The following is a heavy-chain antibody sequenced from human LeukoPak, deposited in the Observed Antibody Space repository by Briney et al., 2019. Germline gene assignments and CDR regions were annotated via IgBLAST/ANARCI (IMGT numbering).Heavy chain of an antibody. Sequence: GGSLRLSCVASGFTFSIYTMSWVRQAPGKGLEWVSSITSSSSSMYSADSVKGRLTISRDNAKNSLYLQMNSLRAEDTAVYYCARDLAWGGYWGQGTLATVSS. J-gene: IGHJ4*02. CDR3: ARDLAWGGY. D-gene: IGHD7-27*01. CDR1: GFTFSIYT. V-gene: IGHV3-21*01. CDR2: ITSSSSSM.